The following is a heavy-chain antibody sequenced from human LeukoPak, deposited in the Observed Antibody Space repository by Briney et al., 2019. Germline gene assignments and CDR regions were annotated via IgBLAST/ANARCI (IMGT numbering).Heavy chain of an antibody. V-gene: IGHV4-34*01. CDR1: GGSFSGYY. Sequence: PSETLSLTCSVYGGSFSGYYWSWIRQPPGKGLEWIGEINHSGSTNYNPSLKSRVTISVDTSKNQFSLKLSSVTAADTALYYCARRRWLGAFDYWGQGTLVTVSS. CDR2: INHSGST. J-gene: IGHJ4*02. D-gene: IGHD6-19*01. CDR3: ARRRWLGAFDY.